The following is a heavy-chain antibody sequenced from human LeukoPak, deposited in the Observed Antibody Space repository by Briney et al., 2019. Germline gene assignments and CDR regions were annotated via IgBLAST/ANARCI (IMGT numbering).Heavy chain of an antibody. Sequence: GGSLRLSCAASGFTFSSYSMNWVRQAPGKGLEWVSGISWNSGSMAYADSVKGRFTVSRDNAKNSLYLQMNSLRAEDMALYYCAKQSGSGAYGAFDIWGQGTMVTVSS. J-gene: IGHJ3*02. CDR1: GFTFSSYS. CDR2: ISWNSGSM. D-gene: IGHD2-15*01. V-gene: IGHV3-9*03. CDR3: AKQSGSGAYGAFDI.